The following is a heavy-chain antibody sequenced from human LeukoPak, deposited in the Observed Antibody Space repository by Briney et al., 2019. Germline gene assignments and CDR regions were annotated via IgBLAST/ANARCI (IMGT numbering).Heavy chain of an antibody. Sequence: LTGGSLRLSCAASGFTFSSYATGWVRQAPGKGLEWVSAISGSGGSTYYADSVKGRFTISRDNSKDTLYLQMSSLRAEDTAVYYCASRSMASDYWGQGTLVTVSS. V-gene: IGHV3-23*01. CDR1: GFTFSSYA. CDR3: ASRSMASDY. D-gene: IGHD2/OR15-2a*01. CDR2: ISGSGGST. J-gene: IGHJ4*02.